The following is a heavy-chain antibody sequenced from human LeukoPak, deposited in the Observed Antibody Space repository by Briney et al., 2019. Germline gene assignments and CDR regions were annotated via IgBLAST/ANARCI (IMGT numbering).Heavy chain of an antibody. CDR3: ARDLQDSSSSNWFDP. V-gene: IGHV1-2*02. CDR1: WYTLTRYY. CDR2: ITPTRGGP. Sequence: GASMKVSFQAFWYTLTRYYMHLVRQAPGPRLELLGWITPTRGGPHYAQKFQGRVTMTRDTSITTASMELRRLRSDDTAVYYCARDLQDSSSSNWFDPWGQGTLVTVSS. D-gene: IGHD6-6*01. J-gene: IGHJ5*02.